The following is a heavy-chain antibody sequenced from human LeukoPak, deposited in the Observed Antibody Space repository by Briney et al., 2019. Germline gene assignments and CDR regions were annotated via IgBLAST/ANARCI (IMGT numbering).Heavy chain of an antibody. D-gene: IGHD4-17*01. V-gene: IGHV4-4*02. J-gene: IGHJ4*02. CDR3: ARGSGSSTVTPFDY. CDR2: IYHSGGT. Sequence: PSGTLSLTCAVSGGSISSSNWWSWVRQPPGKGLEWIGEIYHSGGTDYNPSLKSRVTMSLDTSKNQFSLKVSSVTAADTAVYYCARGSGSSTVTPFDYWGQGTLVTVSS. CDR1: GGSISSSNW.